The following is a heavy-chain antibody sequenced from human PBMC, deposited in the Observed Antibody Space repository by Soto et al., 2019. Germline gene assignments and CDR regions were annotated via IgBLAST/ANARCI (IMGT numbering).Heavy chain of an antibody. CDR2: ISGSDDTI. CDR3: ARVVVVIPPGYYYAMDV. V-gene: IGHV3-23*01. CDR1: GFTFSSYA. D-gene: IGHD3-22*01. Sequence: GGSLRLSCAASGFTFSSYAMSWVRQAPGKGLEWVSVISGSDDTIYYSDSVKGRFTISRDNGKNSLFLQMNSLRDEDTAVYYCARVVVVIPPGYYYAMDVWGQGTTVTVSS. J-gene: IGHJ6*02.